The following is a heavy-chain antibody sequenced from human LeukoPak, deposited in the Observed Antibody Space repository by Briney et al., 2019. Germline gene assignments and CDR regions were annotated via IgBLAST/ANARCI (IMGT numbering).Heavy chain of an antibody. CDR3: ARLVQNYGPYNWFDP. CDR2: IYYSGST. Sequence: SETLSLTCTVSGGSISSYYWSWIRQPPGKGLEWIGYIYYSGSTNYNPSLKSRVTISVDTSKNQFSLKLSSVTAADTAAYYCARLVQNYGPYNWFDPWGQGTLVTVSS. D-gene: IGHD3-10*01. J-gene: IGHJ5*02. V-gene: IGHV4-59*08. CDR1: GGSISSYY.